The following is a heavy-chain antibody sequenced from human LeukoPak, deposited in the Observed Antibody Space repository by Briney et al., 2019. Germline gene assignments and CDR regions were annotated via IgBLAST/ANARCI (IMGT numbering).Heavy chain of an antibody. CDR2: IYPGDSDT. CDR1: GYSFTSYW. D-gene: IGHD1-26*01. V-gene: IGHV5-51*01. J-gene: IGHJ4*02. CDR3: ARESAGDFLDS. Sequence: GESLKISCKGSGYSFTSYWIGWVRQMPGKGLEWMGIIYPGDSDTRYSPSSQGQVTISADTSISTAYLQLNSLKASDTAMYFCARESAGDFLDSWGQGTLVTVSS.